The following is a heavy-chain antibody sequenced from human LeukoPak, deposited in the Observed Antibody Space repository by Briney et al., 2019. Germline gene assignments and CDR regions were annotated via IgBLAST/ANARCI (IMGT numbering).Heavy chain of an antibody. Sequence: SETLSLTCTVSGGSISDFYWSWIRQPPGKGLEWIGYIYHSGSTNHNPSLKSRVALSVDTSKNQFSLKLNSVTAADTAVYYCGRGGGGWSGRSWSNYWFFDLWGRGTLVTVSS. CDR1: GGSISDFY. V-gene: IGHV4-59*01. CDR3: GRGGGGWSGRSWSNYWFFDL. CDR2: IYHSGST. J-gene: IGHJ2*01. D-gene: IGHD6-13*01.